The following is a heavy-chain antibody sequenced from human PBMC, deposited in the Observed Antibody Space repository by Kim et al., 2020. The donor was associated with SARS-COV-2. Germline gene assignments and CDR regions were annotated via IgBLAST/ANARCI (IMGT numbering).Heavy chain of an antibody. CDR3: AKEHVTSLRIDWYFDL. CDR2: ISASADNT. J-gene: IGHJ2*01. CDR1: GFTFSNYA. D-gene: IGHD4-17*01. Sequence: GGSLRLSCAASGFTFSNYAMTWVRQAPGKGLEWVSVISASADNTYYADSVKGRFTVSRDNSKNTLWLQMNTLRAEDTAVYFCAKEHVTSLRIDWYFDLWGQGTLVTVSS. V-gene: IGHV3-23*01.